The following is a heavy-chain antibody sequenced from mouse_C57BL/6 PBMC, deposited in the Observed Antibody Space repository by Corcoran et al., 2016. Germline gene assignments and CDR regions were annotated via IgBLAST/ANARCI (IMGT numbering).Heavy chain of an antibody. CDR2: INTYSGVP. D-gene: IGHD1-1*01. CDR3: ARMLLFGYFDY. V-gene: IGHV9-3*01. J-gene: IGHJ2*01. Sequence: QIQLVQSGPELKKPGETVKISCKASGYTFTTYGMSWVKQAPGKGLKWMGWINTYSGVPTYADDFKGRFAFSLETSASTAYLQINNLKNEDTATYFCARMLLFGYFDYWGQGTTLTVSS. CDR1: GYTFTTYG.